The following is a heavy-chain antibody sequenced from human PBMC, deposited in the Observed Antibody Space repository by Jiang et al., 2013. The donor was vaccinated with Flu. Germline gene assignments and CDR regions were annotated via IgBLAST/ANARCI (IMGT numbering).Heavy chain of an antibody. CDR2: IDPSGGST. CDR3: ARHDYWNGDRYFYYYYMDV. CDR1: GYPLGLYY. Sequence: QSGSELKKPGASVKVSCKASGYPLGLYYIHWVRQAPGQGLEWMGRIDPSGGSTTYAQEFQGRITVTADEATSTAYMDLSSLRSEDTAVYYCARHDYWNGDRYFYYYYMDVWGEGTTVTVSS. V-gene: IGHV1-46*01. D-gene: IGHD3-3*01. J-gene: IGHJ6*03.